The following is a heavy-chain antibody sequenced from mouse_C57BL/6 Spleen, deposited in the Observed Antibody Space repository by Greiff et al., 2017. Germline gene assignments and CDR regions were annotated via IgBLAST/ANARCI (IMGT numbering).Heavy chain of an antibody. CDR3: ARAESLSY. V-gene: IGHV1-82*01. CDR1: GYAFSSSW. Sequence: VKLMESGPELVKPGASVKISCKASGYAFSSSWMNWVKQRPGKGLEWIGRIYPGDGDTNYNGKFKGKATMTADKSSSTAYMQLSSLTSEDSAVXFCARAESLSYWGQGTLVTVSA. CDR2: IYPGDGDT. J-gene: IGHJ3*01.